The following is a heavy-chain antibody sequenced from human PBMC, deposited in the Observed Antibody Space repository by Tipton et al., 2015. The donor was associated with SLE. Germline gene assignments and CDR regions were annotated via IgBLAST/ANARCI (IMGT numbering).Heavy chain of an antibody. D-gene: IGHD6-19*01. CDR2: IYTSGST. CDR1: GGSISSGSYY. Sequence: TLSLTCTVSGGSISSGSYYWSWIRQPAGKGLEWIGRIYTSGSTNYNPSLKSRVTISVDTSRNQFSLKLSSVTAADTAVYYCARYAGVAAHTEYYQHWGQGTLVTVSS. V-gene: IGHV4-61*02. CDR3: ARYAGVAAHTEYYQH. J-gene: IGHJ1*01.